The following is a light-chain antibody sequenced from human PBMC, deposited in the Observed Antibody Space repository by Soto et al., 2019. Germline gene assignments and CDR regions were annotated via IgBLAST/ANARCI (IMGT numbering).Light chain of an antibody. V-gene: IGKV3-11*01. CDR1: QYINTR. CDR2: QTS. CDR3: HHRQSWPRT. Sequence: ESLLTQSPATLSSFPGDRVTLSCRASQYINTRLAWYQHRPGQAPRLLIYQTSLRAAGIPARFSASGSGTDFTLTISDVQPEDFALYYSHHRQSWPRTFGQGTKVDIK. J-gene: IGKJ1*01.